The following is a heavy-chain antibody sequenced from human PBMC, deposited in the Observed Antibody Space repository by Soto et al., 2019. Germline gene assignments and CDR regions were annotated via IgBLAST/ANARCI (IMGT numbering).Heavy chain of an antibody. Sequence: SGGSLRLSCAASGVTFTSYAMTWVRQVPGEGLQWVSSISKSGDSTYYADSVKGRFTTSRDNSKNTLYLQMNSLRAEDTAIYYCAKGSFGFDYWGQGPWSPSPQ. J-gene: IGHJ4*02. V-gene: IGHV3-23*01. D-gene: IGHD3-10*01. CDR2: ISKSGDST. CDR3: AKGSFGFDY. CDR1: GVTFTSYA.